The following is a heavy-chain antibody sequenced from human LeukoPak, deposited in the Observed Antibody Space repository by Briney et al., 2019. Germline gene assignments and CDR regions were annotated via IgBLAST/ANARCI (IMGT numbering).Heavy chain of an antibody. Sequence: GGSLRLSCAASGFTFINSAMNWVRQGPGKGLEWVSGISGSGDSTYYADSVEGRFTISRDNSKNTLYLQMNSLRAEDTAVYYCAKVFEDIVVVVAAIFDCWGQGTLVTVSS. CDR1: GFTFINSA. CDR2: ISGSGDST. V-gene: IGHV3-23*01. D-gene: IGHD2-15*01. J-gene: IGHJ4*02. CDR3: AKVFEDIVVVVAAIFDC.